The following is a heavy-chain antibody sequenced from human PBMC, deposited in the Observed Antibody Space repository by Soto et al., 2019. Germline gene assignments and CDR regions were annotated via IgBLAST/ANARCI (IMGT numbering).Heavy chain of an antibody. CDR3: AREPLTYFAQNWLDF. CDR1: GYTFPGSA. V-gene: IGHV1-3*01. Sequence: ASVKVSCKASGYTFPGSAMHWVRQAPGQRLEWMGLIKAGSGNTKYSELFQGRVTITADTSANTAYMELSSLRSEDTAVYYRAREPLTYFAQNWLDFWGLGTLVTVSS. CDR2: IKAGSGNT. D-gene: IGHD3-9*01. J-gene: IGHJ4*02.